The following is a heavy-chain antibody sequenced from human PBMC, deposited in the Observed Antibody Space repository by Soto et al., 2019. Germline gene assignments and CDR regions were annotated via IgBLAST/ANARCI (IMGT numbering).Heavy chain of an antibody. D-gene: IGHD6-13*01. CDR2: FDPEDGET. CDR1: GYTLTELS. V-gene: IGHV1-24*01. Sequence: QVQLVQSGAEVKKPGASVKVSCKVSGYTLTELSMHWVRQAPGKGLEWMGGFDPEDGETIYAQKFQGRVTMTEDTSTDTAYMELTSLRSEDTAVYYCATKYSSSWYSVRYFDSWGQGTLVTVSS. CDR3: ATKYSSSWYSVRYFDS. J-gene: IGHJ4*02.